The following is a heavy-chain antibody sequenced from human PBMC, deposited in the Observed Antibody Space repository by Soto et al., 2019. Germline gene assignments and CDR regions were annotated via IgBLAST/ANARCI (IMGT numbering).Heavy chain of an antibody. CDR1: GGTFSSYA. V-gene: IGHV1-69*13. D-gene: IGHD6-13*01. CDR2: IIPIFGTA. J-gene: IGHJ3*02. Sequence: GTSVKVSCKASGGTFSSYAISWVRQAPGQGLEWMGGIIPIFGTANYAQKFQGRVTITADESTSTAYMELSSLRSEDTAVYYCASLNSSLAGAFDIWGQGTMVTVSS. CDR3: ASLNSSLAGAFDI.